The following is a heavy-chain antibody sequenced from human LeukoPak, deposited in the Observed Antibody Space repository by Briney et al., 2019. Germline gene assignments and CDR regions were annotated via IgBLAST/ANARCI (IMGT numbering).Heavy chain of an antibody. J-gene: IGHJ6*04. CDR1: GFTVSSNY. CDR3: AREVAVAMMDV. V-gene: IGHV3-53*01. D-gene: IGHD2-15*01. Sequence: GGSLRLSCAASGFTVSSNYMSWVRQAPGKGLEWVSVIYSGGSTYYAASVKGRFTSSRDNCKNTLYLQMNSLRAEDTAVYYCAREVAVAMMDVWGKGTTVTVSS. CDR2: IYSGGST.